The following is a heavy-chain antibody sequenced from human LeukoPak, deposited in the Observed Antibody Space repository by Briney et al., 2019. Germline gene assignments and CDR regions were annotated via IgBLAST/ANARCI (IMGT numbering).Heavy chain of an antibody. Sequence: SVKVSCKASGGTFSSYAISWVRQAPGQGLEWMGGIIPIFGTANYAQKFQGRVTITADESTSTAYMELSSLRSEDTAVYYCARVSLERGWRYYYYYMDVWGKGTTVTVSS. V-gene: IGHV1-69*13. CDR1: GGTFSSYA. CDR2: IIPIFGTA. J-gene: IGHJ6*03. D-gene: IGHD3-3*01. CDR3: ARVSLERGWRYYYYYMDV.